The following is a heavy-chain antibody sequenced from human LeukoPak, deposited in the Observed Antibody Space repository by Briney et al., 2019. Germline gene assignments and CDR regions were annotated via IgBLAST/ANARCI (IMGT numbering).Heavy chain of an antibody. V-gene: IGHV4-59*01. Sequence: PSETLSLTCTVSDDFIRRESWTWIRQPPGKGLEYIGYISYSGTTDYKPSLESRVTISRGPSKNQFSLSLTSVTAADTAVYYCARFQTGTVVVPVHQPRPPPPRAHPPLQ. D-gene: IGHD1-7*01. J-gene: IGHJ1*01. CDR3: ARFQTGTVVVPVHQPRPPPPRAHPPLQ. CDR2: ISYSGTT. CDR1: DDFIRRES.